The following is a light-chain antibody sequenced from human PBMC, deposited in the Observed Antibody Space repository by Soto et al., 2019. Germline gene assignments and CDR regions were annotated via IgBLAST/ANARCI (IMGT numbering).Light chain of an antibody. J-gene: IGKJ3*01. Sequence: DIQMTQSPSSLSASVGDRVTITCQASQDISNYLNWYQQKPGKAPKLLIYDASNLETGVPSRFSGSGSGTDFTFTISSLQPEDIATYYCQQYLGTFGPGTKVDIK. CDR2: DAS. CDR3: QQYLGT. CDR1: QDISNY. V-gene: IGKV1-33*01.